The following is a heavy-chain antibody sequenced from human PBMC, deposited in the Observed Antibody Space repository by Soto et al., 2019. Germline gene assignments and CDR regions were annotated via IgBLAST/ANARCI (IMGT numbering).Heavy chain of an antibody. CDR1: GGSISSGGYY. V-gene: IGHV4-31*03. CDR2: IYYSGST. Sequence: SETLSLTCTVSGGSISSGGYYWSWIRQHPGKGLEWIGYIYYSGSTYYNPSLKSRVTISVDTSKNQFSLKLSSVTAADTAVYYCALRITIFGVVNRAFAIWGQGTMVTVSS. J-gene: IGHJ3*02. D-gene: IGHD3-3*01. CDR3: ALRITIFGVVNRAFAI.